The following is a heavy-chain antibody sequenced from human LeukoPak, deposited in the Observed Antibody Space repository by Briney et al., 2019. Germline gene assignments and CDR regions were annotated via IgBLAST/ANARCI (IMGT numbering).Heavy chain of an antibody. D-gene: IGHD6-13*01. CDR2: IYTSGST. CDR3: ARRAAAGTSPFDY. J-gene: IGHJ4*02. Sequence: SETLSLTCTVSGVSISSYYWSWIRQPPGKGLEYIGYIYTSGSTNFNPSLKSRVTISVDTSKNQFSLKLSSVTAADTAVYYCARRAAAGTSPFDYWGQGTLVTVSS. V-gene: IGHV4-4*09. CDR1: GVSISSYY.